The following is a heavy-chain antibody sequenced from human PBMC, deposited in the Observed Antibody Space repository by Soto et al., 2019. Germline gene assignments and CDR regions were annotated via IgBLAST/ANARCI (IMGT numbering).Heavy chain of an antibody. Sequence: QVQLVQSGAEVKKPGSSVKVSCKASGGTFSSYAISWVRQAPGQGLEWMGGIMPIFRTPDYAQKFQGRVTITADESTSTAYMEQSSLRSDDTGVYYCARDNDRLQLGGNYYYIMDVWGQGTTVTVSS. CDR2: IMPIFRTP. CDR3: ARDNDRLQLGGNYYYIMDV. CDR1: GGTFSSYA. D-gene: IGHD5-12*01. J-gene: IGHJ6*02. V-gene: IGHV1-69*12.